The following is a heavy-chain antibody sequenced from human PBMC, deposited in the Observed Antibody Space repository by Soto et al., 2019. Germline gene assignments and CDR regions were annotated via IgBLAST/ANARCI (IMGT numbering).Heavy chain of an antibody. J-gene: IGHJ4*02. CDR1: GYTLTDLS. CDR3: ATHRSGRFLEWLPEGSLGY. Sequence: QVQLVQSGAEVKKPGASVKVSCKVSGYTLTDLSMQWVRQAPGKGPEGMGGVDPEDGETIYAQKFQGRGTLTEDTATDTTYMELSSLRSEDTAVYYCATHRSGRFLEWLPEGSLGYWGQGTLVTVSS. D-gene: IGHD3-3*01. CDR2: VDPEDGET. V-gene: IGHV1-24*01.